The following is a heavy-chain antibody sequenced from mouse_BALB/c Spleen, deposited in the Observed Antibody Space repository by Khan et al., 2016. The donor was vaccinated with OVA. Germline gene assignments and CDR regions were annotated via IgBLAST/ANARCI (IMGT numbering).Heavy chain of an antibody. V-gene: IGHV5-6-4*01. Sequence: EVELVESGGGLVKPGGSLKLSCAASGFAFSSYSMSWVRQTPEKRLEWVATITSGGSYTYYPDSVKGRFTIPRDNAKNTLYQQMSSLKSEETAMYYCTRDRNYYGSSFYFDYWGQGTTLTVSS. CDR1: GFAFSSYS. J-gene: IGHJ2*01. D-gene: IGHD1-1*01. CDR2: ITSGGSYT. CDR3: TRDRNYYGSSFYFDY.